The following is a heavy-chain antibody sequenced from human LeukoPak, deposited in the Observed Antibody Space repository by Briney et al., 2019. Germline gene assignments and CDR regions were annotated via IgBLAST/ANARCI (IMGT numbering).Heavy chain of an antibody. Sequence: SETLSLTCTVSGGSISSIGYYWGWIRQPPGKGLEWIGSIYYSGSTYYNPSLRSRVTISVDTSKNQFSLKLSSVTAADTAVYYCARGPSPWDYVWGSYRPNYGMDVWGQGTTVTVSS. CDR3: ARGPSPWDYVWGSYRPNYGMDV. CDR2: IYYSGST. CDR1: GGSISSIGYY. J-gene: IGHJ6*02. V-gene: IGHV4-39*01. D-gene: IGHD3-16*02.